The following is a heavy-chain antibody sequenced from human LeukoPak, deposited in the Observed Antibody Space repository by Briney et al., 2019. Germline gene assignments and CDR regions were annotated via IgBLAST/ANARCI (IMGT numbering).Heavy chain of an antibody. CDR2: IYYSGST. CDR3: ARLIGVVYYGSGSYGSGWFDP. J-gene: IGHJ5*02. D-gene: IGHD3-10*01. CDR1: GGSISSSSYY. Sequence: SETLSLTCTVSGGSISSSSYYWGWIRQPPGKGLEWIGSIYYSGSTYYNPSLKSRVTISVDTSKNQFSLKLSSLTAADTAVYFCARLIGVVYYGSGSYGSGWFDPWGQGTLVIVSS. V-gene: IGHV4-39*01.